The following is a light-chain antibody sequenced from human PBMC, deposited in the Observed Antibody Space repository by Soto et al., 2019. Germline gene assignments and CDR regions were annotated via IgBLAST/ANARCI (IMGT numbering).Light chain of an antibody. J-gene: IGKJ1*01. CDR3: QQYGSSGT. V-gene: IGKV3-20*01. CDR1: QSVSNNY. CDR2: GAS. Sequence: IVLTESPDTLSLYPGERATISCRASQSVSNNYLAWYQQKPGQAPRLPIYGASNRATGIPDRFSGSGSGTDFTLTISRLEPEDFAVYYCQQYGSSGTFGQGTKV.